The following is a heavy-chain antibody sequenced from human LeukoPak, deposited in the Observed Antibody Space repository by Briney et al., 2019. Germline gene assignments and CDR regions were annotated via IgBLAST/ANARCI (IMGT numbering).Heavy chain of an antibody. CDR2: INPNSGGT. V-gene: IGHV1-2*02. CDR3: ARGDYALGTDY. D-gene: IGHD3-16*01. J-gene: IGHJ4*02. Sequence: ASVKVSCKASGYTFTGYYIQWVRQPPGQGLEWMRWINPNSGGTNYAQKFQGSVTMTRDTSISTAYMELSRLRSDDTAVYYCARGDYALGTDYWGQGTLVTVSS. CDR1: GYTFTGYY.